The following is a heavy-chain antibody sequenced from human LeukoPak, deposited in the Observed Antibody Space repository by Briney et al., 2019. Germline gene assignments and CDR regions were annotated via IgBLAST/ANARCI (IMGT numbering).Heavy chain of an antibody. V-gene: IGHV3-30*04. Sequence: TGGSLRLSCAASGFTFSSYAMHWVRQAPGKGLEWVAVISYDGSNKYYADSVKGRFTISRDNSKNTLYLQMNSLRAEDTAVYYCARVTPIAGDYWGQGTLVTVSS. CDR3: ARVTPIAGDY. CDR1: GFTFSSYA. J-gene: IGHJ4*02. CDR2: ISYDGSNK. D-gene: IGHD1-14*01.